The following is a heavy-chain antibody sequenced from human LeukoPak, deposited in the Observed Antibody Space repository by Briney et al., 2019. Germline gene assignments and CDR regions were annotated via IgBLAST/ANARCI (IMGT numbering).Heavy chain of an antibody. Sequence: GESLQISCKGSGYIFTSYWIGWVRQLPGKGLEWMGIIITGDADTRYSPSFQSHVTISADKSISTALLQWSSLQAADDAMYYCSRRPLQLERAHFDYWGQGTLVTVSS. CDR3: SRRPLQLERAHFDY. CDR2: IITGDADT. V-gene: IGHV5-51*01. D-gene: IGHD1-1*01. J-gene: IGHJ4*02. CDR1: GYIFTSYW.